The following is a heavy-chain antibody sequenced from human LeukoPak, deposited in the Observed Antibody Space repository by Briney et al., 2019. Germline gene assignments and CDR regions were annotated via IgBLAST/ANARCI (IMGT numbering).Heavy chain of an antibody. D-gene: IGHD3-10*01. J-gene: IGHJ3*02. Sequence: ASVKVSCKASGYTFTGHYVHWLRQAPGQGLEWMGWINPNSSVTNYAQKFQGRVTLTRDTSITTAYMELSRLRSDDTAVYYCARDLDYYGSGSFFNIWGQGTMVTVSS. V-gene: IGHV1-2*02. CDR3: ARDLDYYGSGSFFNI. CDR2: INPNSSVT. CDR1: GYTFTGHY.